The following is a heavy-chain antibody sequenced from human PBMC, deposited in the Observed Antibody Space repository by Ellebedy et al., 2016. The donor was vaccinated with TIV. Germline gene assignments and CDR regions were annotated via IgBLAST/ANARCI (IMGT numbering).Heavy chain of an antibody. CDR1: GFTFDTFT. CDR2: ISWDGDST. V-gene: IGHV3-43*01. Sequence: GESLKISCAASGFTFDTFTMHWVRQAPGKGLEWVSLISWDGDSTFYADSVKGRFTISRDNSKNSLYLQINSLRTEDAALYYCAKANNGRDIVTLGFDYWGQGTRVTVSS. J-gene: IGHJ4*02. CDR3: AKANNGRDIVTLGFDY. D-gene: IGHD2-21*01.